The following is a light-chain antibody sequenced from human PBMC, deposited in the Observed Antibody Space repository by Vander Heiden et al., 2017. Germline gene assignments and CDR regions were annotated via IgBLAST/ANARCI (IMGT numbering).Light chain of an antibody. CDR1: QDISNY. CDR3: QQYDNLPLT. Sequence: DIQMTQSPSSLSASVGDRVTITCQASQDISNYLHWYQQKPGKAPKLLIYNAANLETGVPSRFSGSGSGTEFTFTISSLQPEDIATYYCQQYDNLPLTFGGGTKVEIK. CDR2: NAA. J-gene: IGKJ4*01. V-gene: IGKV1-33*01.